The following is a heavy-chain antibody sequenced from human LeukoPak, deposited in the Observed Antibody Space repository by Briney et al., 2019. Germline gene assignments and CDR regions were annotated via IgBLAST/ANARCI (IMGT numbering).Heavy chain of an antibody. Sequence: ASVKVSCKAAGYTFTGYYMHWVRQAPGQGLEWMGWINPNSGGTNYAQKFQGRVTMTRDTSMSTVNMELSSLRSEDTAVFYCTTFDYWGQGTLVTVSS. D-gene: IGHD1-1*01. V-gene: IGHV1-2*02. CDR1: GYTFTGYY. CDR2: INPNSGGT. J-gene: IGHJ4*02. CDR3: TTFDY.